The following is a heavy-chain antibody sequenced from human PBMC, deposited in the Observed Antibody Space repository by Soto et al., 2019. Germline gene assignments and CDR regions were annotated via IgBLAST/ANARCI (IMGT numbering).Heavy chain of an antibody. V-gene: IGHV1-18*01. J-gene: IGHJ4*02. CDR1: GYTFTGYG. Sequence: ASVKVSCKASGYTFTGYGISWARQAPGQGLEWMGWISAYDGKTIYAQKLQGRVTMTEDTSTGTAYMELSSLRSEDTAVYYCATEIAAARTYDYWGQGTLVTVS. CDR3: ATEIAAARTYDY. CDR2: ISAYDGKT. D-gene: IGHD6-13*01.